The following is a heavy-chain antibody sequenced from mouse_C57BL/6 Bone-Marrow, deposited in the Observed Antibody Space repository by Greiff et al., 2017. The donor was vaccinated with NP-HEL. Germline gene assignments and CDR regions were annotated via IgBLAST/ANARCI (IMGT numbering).Heavy chain of an antibody. CDR1: GFTFSDYG. CDR2: ISSGSSTI. CDR3: ARNYGSSYIPDWYFDV. D-gene: IGHD1-1*01. V-gene: IGHV5-17*01. Sequence: EVQGVESGGGLVKPGGSLKLSCAASGFTFSDYGMHWVRQAPEKGLEWVAYISSGSSTIYYADPVKGRFTISIDNAKNTLFLQMTSLRSEDTAMYYCARNYGSSYIPDWYFDVWGTGTTVTVSS. J-gene: IGHJ1*03.